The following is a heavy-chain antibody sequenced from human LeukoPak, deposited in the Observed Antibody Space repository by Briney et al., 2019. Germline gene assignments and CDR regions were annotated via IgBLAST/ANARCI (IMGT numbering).Heavy chain of an antibody. CDR2: IYYSGST. D-gene: IGHD3-22*01. CDR3: AGADYYDSSYWFDP. V-gene: IGHV4-59*01. J-gene: IGHJ5*02. CDR1: GGSISSYY. Sequence: SETLSLTCTVSGGSISSYYWSWIRKPPGKGLEWIGYIYYSGSTNYNPSLKSRVTISVDTSKNQFSLKLSSVTAADTAVYYCAGADYYDSSYWFDPWGQGTLVTVSS.